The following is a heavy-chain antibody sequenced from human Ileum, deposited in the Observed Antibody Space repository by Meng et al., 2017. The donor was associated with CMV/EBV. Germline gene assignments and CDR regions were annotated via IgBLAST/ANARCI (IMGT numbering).Heavy chain of an antibody. V-gene: IGHV3-21*01. D-gene: IGHD3-22*01. J-gene: IGHJ4*01. CDR1: GFTFSSYS. CDR3: ARVHSGGYYDSSGYYD. Sequence: GESLKISCAASGFTFSSYSMNWVRQAPGKGLEWVSSISSSSSYIYYADSVKGRFTISRDNAKNSLYLQMNSLGAEDTAVYYCARVHSGGYYDSSGYYDWGQGTLVTVSS. CDR2: ISSSSSYI.